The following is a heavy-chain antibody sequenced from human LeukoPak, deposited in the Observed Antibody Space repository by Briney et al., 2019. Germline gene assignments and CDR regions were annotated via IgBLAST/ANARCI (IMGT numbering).Heavy chain of an antibody. CDR1: GFTFSSYE. Sequence: PGGSLRLSCAASGFTFSSYEMNWVRQAPGKWLEWVSYISSSGSTIYYADSVKGRFTISRDNAKNSLYLQMNSLRAEDAAVYYCARAFRYSSSPLFDYWGQGTLVTVSS. J-gene: IGHJ4*02. D-gene: IGHD6-13*01. V-gene: IGHV3-48*03. CDR2: ISSSGSTI. CDR3: ARAFRYSSSPLFDY.